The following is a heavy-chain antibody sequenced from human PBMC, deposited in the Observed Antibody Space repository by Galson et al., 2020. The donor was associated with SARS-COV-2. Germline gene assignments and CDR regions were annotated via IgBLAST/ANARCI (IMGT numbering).Heavy chain of an antibody. CDR3: ARGDGVDTAMVRYYYGMDV. Sequence: SETLSLTCTVSGGSISSGSYYWSWIRQPAGKGLEWIGRIYTSGSPNYNPSLKSRVTISVDTSKNQFSLKLSSVTAADTAVYYCARGDGVDTAMVRYYYGMDVWGQGTTVTVSS. CDR1: GGSISSGSYY. CDR2: IYTSGSP. D-gene: IGHD5-18*01. V-gene: IGHV4-61*02. J-gene: IGHJ6*02.